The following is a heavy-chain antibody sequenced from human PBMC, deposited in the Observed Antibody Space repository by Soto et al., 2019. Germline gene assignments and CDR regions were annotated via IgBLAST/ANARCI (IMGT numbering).Heavy chain of an antibody. CDR3: ARHPVGPRYYYRMDV. Sequence: GESLKISCKGSGYSFTSYWIGWVRQMPGKGLEWMGIIYPGDSDTRYSPSFQGQVTISADKSISTAYLQWSSLKASDTAMYYGARHPVGPRYYYRMDVWGQGTTVTVSS. D-gene: IGHD2-15*01. J-gene: IGHJ6*02. CDR2: IYPGDSDT. V-gene: IGHV5-51*01. CDR1: GYSFTSYW.